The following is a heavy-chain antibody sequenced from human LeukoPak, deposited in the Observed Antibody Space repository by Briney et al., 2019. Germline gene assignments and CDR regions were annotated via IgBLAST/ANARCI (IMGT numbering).Heavy chain of an antibody. CDR1: GFTFDDYA. CDR2: MSGSGDST. Sequence: PGRSLRLSCAASGFTFDDYAMHWVRQVPGEGLEWVSAMSGSGDSTYYADSVKGRFTISRDNSKNTLYLQMNSLRAEDTAVYYCAKANRLIVGAFSPFDYWGQGTLVTVSS. J-gene: IGHJ4*02. D-gene: IGHD1-26*01. CDR3: AKANRLIVGAFSPFDY. V-gene: IGHV3-23*01.